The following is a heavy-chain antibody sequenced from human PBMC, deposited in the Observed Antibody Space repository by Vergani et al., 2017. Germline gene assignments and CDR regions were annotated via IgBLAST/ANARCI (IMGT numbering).Heavy chain of an antibody. Sequence: QVQLVESGGGLVKPGGSLRLSCAASGFTFSDYYMSWIRQAPGKGLEWVSYISSSGSTIYYADSVKGRFTISRDNAKNSLYLQMNSLRAEDTAVYYCARDSGVVLWFGELFRAEPGNWFDPWGQGTLVTVSS. CDR2: ISSSGSTI. J-gene: IGHJ5*02. D-gene: IGHD3-10*01. CDR1: GFTFSDYY. CDR3: ARDSGVVLWFGELFRAEPGNWFDP. V-gene: IGHV3-11*01.